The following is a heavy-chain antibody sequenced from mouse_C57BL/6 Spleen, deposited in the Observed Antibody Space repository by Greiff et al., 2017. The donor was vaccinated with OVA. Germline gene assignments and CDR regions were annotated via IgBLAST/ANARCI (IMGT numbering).Heavy chain of an antibody. CDR2: IDPSDSYT. V-gene: IGHV1-69*01. J-gene: IGHJ3*01. Sequence: QVQLQQSGAELVMPGASVKLSCTASGYTFTSYWMHWVKQRPGQGLAWIGVIDPSDSYTNSHPKFKGQSTFTVDKSSGTAYMQLSRLTSEDAAVYYYGREEYYGSSSFAYWGQGTLVTVSA. D-gene: IGHD1-1*01. CDR1: GYTFTSYW. CDR3: GREEYYGSSSFAY.